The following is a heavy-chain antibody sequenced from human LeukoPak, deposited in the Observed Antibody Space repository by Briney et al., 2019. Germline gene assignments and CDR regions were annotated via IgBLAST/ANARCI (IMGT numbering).Heavy chain of an antibody. V-gene: IGHV1-8*02. Sequence: ASVKVPCKASGYTFTSYYMHWVRQAPGQGLKWMGWMNPNSGNTGYAQKFQGRVTMTRNTSISTAYMELSSLRSEDTAVYYCARGLRYCSSTSCYDGFDIWGQGTMVTVSS. CDR1: GYTFTSYY. CDR3: ARGLRYCSSTSCYDGFDI. CDR2: MNPNSGNT. J-gene: IGHJ3*02. D-gene: IGHD2-2*01.